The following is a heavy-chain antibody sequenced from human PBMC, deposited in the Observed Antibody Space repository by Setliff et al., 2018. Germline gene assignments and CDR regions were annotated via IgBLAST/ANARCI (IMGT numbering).Heavy chain of an antibody. CDR2: ITDDGGTT. Sequence: GESLKISCTTSGFTFFSYTMNWVRQAPGKGLEWVSAITDDGGTTHYAGSVKGRFTIARDNSNSTLYLQMNSLRAEDTAVYYCAKDIESYGDHGDEYYWGQGTLVTVSS. V-gene: IGHV3-23*01. CDR3: AKDIESYGDHGDEYY. D-gene: IGHD4-17*01. J-gene: IGHJ4*02. CDR1: GFTFFSYT.